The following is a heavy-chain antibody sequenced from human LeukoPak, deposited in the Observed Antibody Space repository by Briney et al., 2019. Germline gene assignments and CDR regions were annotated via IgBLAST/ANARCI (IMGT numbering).Heavy chain of an antibody. V-gene: IGHV4-39*07. J-gene: IGHJ5*02. CDR1: GGSISSSSYY. CDR2: IYYSGST. D-gene: IGHD2-2*01. Sequence: SETLSLTCTVSGGSISSSSYYWGWIRQPPGKGLEWIGSIYYSGSTYYNPSLKSRVTTSVDTSKNQFSLKLSSVTAADTAVYYCARGKSSYNWFDPWGQETLVTVSS. CDR3: ARGKSSYNWFDP.